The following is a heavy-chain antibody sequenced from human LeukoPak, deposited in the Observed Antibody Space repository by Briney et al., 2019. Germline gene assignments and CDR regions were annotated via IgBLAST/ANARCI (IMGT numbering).Heavy chain of an antibody. Sequence: SETLSLTCTVSGGSISGYVWSWIRQPPGKGLEWIGYIFHSGSTNYNPSLKSRVTISVDTSKNQFSLKLSSVTAADTAVYYCARYYCSGVCYTFDYWGQGTLVTVSS. CDR1: GGSISGYV. CDR2: IFHSGST. D-gene: IGHD2-21*02. CDR3: ARYYCSGVCYTFDY. J-gene: IGHJ4*02. V-gene: IGHV4-59*08.